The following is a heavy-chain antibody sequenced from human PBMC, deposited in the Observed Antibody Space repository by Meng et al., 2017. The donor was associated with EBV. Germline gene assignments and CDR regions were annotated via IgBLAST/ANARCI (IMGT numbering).Heavy chain of an antibody. CDR1: GYTFTSYY. J-gene: IGHJ4*02. V-gene: IGHV1-46*01. Sequence: VESGAEVKKPGASVKVSCQASGYTFTSYYLHWVRQAPGQGLEWMGIIIPAGGNTNYAQKFRGRFTMTRDTSTSTVYMDLSILTSEDTAVYYCVRELVGGTFDYWGQGTLVTVSS. D-gene: IGHD1/OR15-1a*01. CDR3: VRELVGGTFDY. CDR2: IIPAGGNT.